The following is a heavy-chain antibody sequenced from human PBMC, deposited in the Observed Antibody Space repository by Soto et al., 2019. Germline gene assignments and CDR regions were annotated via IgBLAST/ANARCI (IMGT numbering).Heavy chain of an antibody. Sequence: PLETLSLTCTVSGGSLSTYYWSWIRQPPGKGLEWMGYLYYGGISYYNPSLKSRLTISEDTSKNQFSLKLNSVTTADTAVYYCAGGSSWDWFDPWGQGTLVTVSS. D-gene: IGHD6-13*01. CDR3: AGGSSWDWFDP. J-gene: IGHJ5*02. CDR1: GGSLSTYY. V-gene: IGHV4-59*01. CDR2: LYYGGIS.